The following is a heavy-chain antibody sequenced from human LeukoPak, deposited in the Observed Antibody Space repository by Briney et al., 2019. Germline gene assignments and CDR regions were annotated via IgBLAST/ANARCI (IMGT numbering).Heavy chain of an antibody. CDR1: GFTFSSYG. Sequence: GGSLRLSCAASGFTFSSYGMHWVRRAPGKGLEWVAVISYDGSNKYYADSVKGRFTISRDNSKNTLYLQMNSLRAEDTAVYYCARGDDYYGMDVWGQGTTVTVSS. CDR2: ISYDGSNK. V-gene: IGHV3-30*03. D-gene: IGHD3-16*01. CDR3: ARGDDYYGMDV. J-gene: IGHJ6*02.